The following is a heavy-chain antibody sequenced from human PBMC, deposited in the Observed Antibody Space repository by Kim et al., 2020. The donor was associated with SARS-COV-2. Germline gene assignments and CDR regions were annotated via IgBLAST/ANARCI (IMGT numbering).Heavy chain of an antibody. J-gene: IGHJ4*02. CDR3: ARAMRTLTEAFDY. D-gene: IGHD3-22*01. V-gene: IGHV3-48*02. Sequence: GGSLRLSCAASGFTFSSYSMNWVRQAPGKGLEWVSYISSSSSTIYYADSVKGRFIISRDNAKNSLYLQMNSLRDEDTAVYYCARAMRTLTEAFDYWGQGTLVTVSS. CDR2: ISSSSSTI. CDR1: GFTFSSYS.